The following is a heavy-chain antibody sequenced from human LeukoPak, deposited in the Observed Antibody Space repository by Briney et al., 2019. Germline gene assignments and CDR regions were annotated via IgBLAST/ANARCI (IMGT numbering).Heavy chain of an antibody. J-gene: IGHJ4*02. CDR2: ISSSGTAI. V-gene: IGHV3-48*04. CDR1: GFTFSSYS. D-gene: IGHD2-21*02. CDR3: ATVTQYSFAY. Sequence: GGSLRLSCAASGFTFSSYSMIWVRQAPGKGLEWISYISSSGTAIYYADSVKGRFTISRDNAKNSLHLQMNNLRAEDTAVYHCATVTQYSFAYWGQGTLVTVSS.